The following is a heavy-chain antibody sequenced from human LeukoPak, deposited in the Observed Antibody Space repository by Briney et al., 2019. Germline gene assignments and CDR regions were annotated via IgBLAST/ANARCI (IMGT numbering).Heavy chain of an antibody. J-gene: IGHJ6*03. CDR3: ARDKKGTVKIVASIPRKYYYYMDV. CDR1: GFTFRDYY. D-gene: IGHD5-12*01. CDR2: ISGDGTTF. V-gene: IGHV3-11*04. Sequence: GGSLRLSCAASGFTFRDYYMTWIRQAPGKGLEWISHISGDGTTFSYADSVKGRFTISRDNAKNSLYLQMTSLRADDTAIYYCARDKKGTVKIVASIPRKYYYYMDVWGTGTTVTVSS.